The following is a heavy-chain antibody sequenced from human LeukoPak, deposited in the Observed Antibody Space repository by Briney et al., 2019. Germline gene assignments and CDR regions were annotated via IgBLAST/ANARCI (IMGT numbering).Heavy chain of an antibody. J-gene: IGHJ3*02. CDR1: GGSISSYY. CDR3: ARSYSSGWYEAFDI. V-gene: IGHV4-39*01. D-gene: IGHD6-19*01. Sequence: SETLSLTCTVSGGSISSYYWGWIRQPPGKGLEWIGSIYYSGSTYYNPSLKSRVTISVDTSKNQFSLKLSSVTAADTAVYYCARSYSSGWYEAFDIWGQGTMVTVSS. CDR2: IYYSGST.